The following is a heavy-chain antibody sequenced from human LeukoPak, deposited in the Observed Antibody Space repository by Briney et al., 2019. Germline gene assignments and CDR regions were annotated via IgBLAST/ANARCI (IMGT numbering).Heavy chain of an antibody. CDR1: GGSISSDY. V-gene: IGHV4-59*01. D-gene: IGHD3-3*01. J-gene: IGHJ3*02. CDR3: ARRGSDFWSGDKAFDI. CDR2: IYYSGST. Sequence: SETLSLTCTVSGGSISSDYWNWIRQPPGKGLEWIGYIYYSGSTNYNPSLKSRVTISVDTSKNQFSLKLTSVTAADTAVYYCARRGSDFWSGDKAFDIWAKGQWSPSLQ.